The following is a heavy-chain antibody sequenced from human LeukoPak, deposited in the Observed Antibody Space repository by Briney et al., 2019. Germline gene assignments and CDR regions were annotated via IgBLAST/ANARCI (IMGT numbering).Heavy chain of an antibody. CDR2: IYYSGST. J-gene: IGHJ4*02. V-gene: IGHV4-59*01. CDR1: GGSISSYY. CDR3: ARVGYYDILTGPRSSQYYFDY. D-gene: IGHD3-9*01. Sequence: PSETLSLTCTVSGGSISSYYWSWIRQPPGKGLEWIGYIYYSGSTNYNPSLKSRVTILVDTSKNQFSLKLSSVTAADTAVYYCARVGYYDILTGPRSSQYYFDYWGQGTLVTVSS.